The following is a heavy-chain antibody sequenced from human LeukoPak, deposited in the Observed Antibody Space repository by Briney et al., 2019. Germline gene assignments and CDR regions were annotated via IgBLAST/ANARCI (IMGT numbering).Heavy chain of an antibody. J-gene: IGHJ4*02. D-gene: IGHD5-24*01. V-gene: IGHV3-7*01. Sequence: GGSLRLSCAASGFPFSSHGMSWVRQAPGKGLEWVANIKQDGSEKYYVDSVKGRFTISRDNAKNSLYLQMNSLRAEDTAVYYCARERDAYAGFDYWGQGTLVTVSS. CDR1: GFPFSSHG. CDR2: IKQDGSEK. CDR3: ARERDAYAGFDY.